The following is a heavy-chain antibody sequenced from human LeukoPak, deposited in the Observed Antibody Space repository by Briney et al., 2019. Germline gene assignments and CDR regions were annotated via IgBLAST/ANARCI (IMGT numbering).Heavy chain of an antibody. Sequence: PGGALRLSCAASEFTFSSYSMNWVRQAPGKGLEWVSSISGSSRYIYYADSVEGRFTISRDNAKNSLYLQMNSLRVEDTAVYYCARTMWGFDYWGQGTLVTVSS. CDR1: EFTFSSYS. J-gene: IGHJ4*02. CDR2: ISGSSRYI. CDR3: ARTMWGFDY. D-gene: IGHD7-27*01. V-gene: IGHV3-21*01.